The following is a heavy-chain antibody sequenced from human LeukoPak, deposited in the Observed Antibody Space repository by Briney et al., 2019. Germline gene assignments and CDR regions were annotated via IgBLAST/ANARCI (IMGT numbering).Heavy chain of an antibody. CDR2: ISGSGGRT. Sequence: GGSLRLSCAASGFRLSDFALSWVRQAPGKGLECVSVISGSGGRTYFAESVKARFTISRDNSENTLYLQMNSLTADDTAVYYCAKGHSDFGTGFDLWGQGTLVTVS. CDR3: AKGHSDFGTGFDL. CDR1: GFRLSDFA. J-gene: IGHJ4*02. V-gene: IGHV3-23*01. D-gene: IGHD4-17*01.